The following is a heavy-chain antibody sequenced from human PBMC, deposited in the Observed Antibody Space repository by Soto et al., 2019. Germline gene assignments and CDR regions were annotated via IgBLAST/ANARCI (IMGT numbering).Heavy chain of an antibody. CDR2: ISGSGGST. CDR1: GFTFSSYA. Sequence: EVQLLESGGGLVQPGGSLRLSCAASGFTFSSYAMSWVRQAPGKGLEWVSAISGSGGSTYYADSVKGRFTISRDNSKNTLYLQMNSLRAEDTAVYYCAKDLPMITFGGVTLAAHDYWGQGTLVTVSS. D-gene: IGHD3-16*01. CDR3: AKDLPMITFGGVTLAAHDY. J-gene: IGHJ4*02. V-gene: IGHV3-23*01.